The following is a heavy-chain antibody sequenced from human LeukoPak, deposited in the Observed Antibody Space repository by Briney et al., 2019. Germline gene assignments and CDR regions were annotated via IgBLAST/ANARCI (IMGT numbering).Heavy chain of an antibody. CDR2: IYYSGST. J-gene: IGHJ4*02. CDR1: GGSISPYH. Sequence: KPSETLSLTCTVSGGSISPYHWSWIRQPPGKGLEWTGYIYYSGSTNYNPSLKSRVTISVDTSKNQFSLKLSSVTAADTAMYYCARAVSGRFDYWGQGTLVTVSS. CDR3: ARAVSGRFDY. V-gene: IGHV4-59*08. D-gene: IGHD6-19*01.